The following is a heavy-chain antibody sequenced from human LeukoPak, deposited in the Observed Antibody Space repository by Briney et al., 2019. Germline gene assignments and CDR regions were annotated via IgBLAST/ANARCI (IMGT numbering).Heavy chain of an antibody. J-gene: IGHJ5*02. CDR1: GGSISSYY. CDR3: ARGYYDSSGYLISYNWFDP. D-gene: IGHD3-22*01. V-gene: IGHV4-59*01. CDR2: IYYSGST. Sequence: PSETLSLTCTVSGGSISSYYWSWIRQPPGKGLEWIGYIYYSGSTNYNPSLKSRVTISVDTSKNQFSLKLSSVTAADTAVYYCARGYYDSSGYLISYNWFDPWGQGTLVTVSS.